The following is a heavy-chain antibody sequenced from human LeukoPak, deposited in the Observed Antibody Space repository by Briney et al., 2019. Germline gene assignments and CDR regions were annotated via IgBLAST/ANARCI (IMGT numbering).Heavy chain of an antibody. CDR2: ISSSGSII. Sequence: GGSLRLSCAASGITLSNYGMTWVRQAPGKGLEWVSYISSSGSIIYYADSVKGRFAISRDNAKNSLYLQMNTLRAEDAAVYYCARETRGVIAAGIDYWGQGTLVTVSS. CDR3: ARETRGVIAAGIDY. V-gene: IGHV3-48*04. D-gene: IGHD6-13*01. J-gene: IGHJ4*02. CDR1: GITLSNYG.